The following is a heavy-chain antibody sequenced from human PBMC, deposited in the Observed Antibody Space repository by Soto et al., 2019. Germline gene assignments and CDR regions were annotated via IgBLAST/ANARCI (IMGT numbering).Heavy chain of an antibody. D-gene: IGHD3-22*01. V-gene: IGHV3-9*01. J-gene: IGHJ4*02. CDR3: AKGKGGYYDTSGYFDS. CDR2: VTWNSDSM. CDR1: GFTCDDYA. Sequence: EVQLVESGGGLVQPGRSLRLSCAASGFTCDDYAMHWVRQAPGKGLQWVSGVTWNSDSMGYGDSVKGRFTISRDNAKNSLYLQMNSLRPEDTGLYYCAKGKGGYYDTSGYFDSWGQGTLVTVSS.